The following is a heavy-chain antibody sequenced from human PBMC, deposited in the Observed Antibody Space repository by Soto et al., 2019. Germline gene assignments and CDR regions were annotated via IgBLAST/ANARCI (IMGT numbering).Heavy chain of an antibody. CDR3: ARDVDASGSYFTNY. CDR2: ISPHKGDT. V-gene: IGHV1-18*01. CDR1: GYTFSSIG. J-gene: IGHJ4*02. Sequence: QVQLVQSGAEVKKPGASVTVSCKTSGYTFSSIGISWVRQAPGQGLEWMGWISPHKGDTYYAQRLQCRVTMTTDTFTSTAYMELRSLRSDVTAVYFCARDVDASGSYFTNYLGQGTLVTVSS. D-gene: IGHD3-10*01.